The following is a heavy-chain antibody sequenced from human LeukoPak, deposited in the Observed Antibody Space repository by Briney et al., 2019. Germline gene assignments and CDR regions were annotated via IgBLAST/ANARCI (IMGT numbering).Heavy chain of an antibody. CDR1: GFTVSSNY. J-gene: IGHJ4*02. CDR3: ARDRGRYTSGWYFDY. D-gene: IGHD6-19*01. Sequence: GGSLRLSCAASGFTVSSNYMSWIRQAPGKGLEWISYISSTGIYTNYADSVKGRFTISRDNAKNSLYLQMNSLRAEDTAVYYCARDRGRYTSGWYFDYWGQGTLVTVSS. CDR2: ISSTGIYT. V-gene: IGHV3-11*06.